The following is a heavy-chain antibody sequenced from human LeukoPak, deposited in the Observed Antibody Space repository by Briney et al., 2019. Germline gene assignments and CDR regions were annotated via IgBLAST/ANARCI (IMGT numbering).Heavy chain of an antibody. D-gene: IGHD3-16*01. CDR2: IYYSGST. Sequence: SETLSLTCTVSGGSISSCDYCWSWIRQPPGKGLEWIGYIYYSGSTYYNPSLKSRVTISVDTSKNQFSLKLSSVTAADTAVYYCARDSTPVSTGPNWFDPWGQGTLVTVSS. V-gene: IGHV4-30-4*01. CDR3: ARDSTPVSTGPNWFDP. CDR1: GGSISSCDYC. J-gene: IGHJ5*02.